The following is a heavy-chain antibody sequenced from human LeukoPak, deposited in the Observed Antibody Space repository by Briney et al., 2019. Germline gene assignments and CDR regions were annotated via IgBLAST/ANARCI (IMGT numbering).Heavy chain of an antibody. CDR2: IYYSGST. CDR3: ARGTTVTRDFDY. CDR1: GGSISSYY. V-gene: IGHV4-59*01. Sequence: PSETLSLTCTVSGGSISSYYWSWIRQPPGKGREWIGYIYYSGSTNYNPSLKSRVTISVDTSKNQFSLKLSSVTAADTAVYYCARGTTVTRDFDYWGQGTLVTVSS. D-gene: IGHD4-17*01. J-gene: IGHJ4*02.